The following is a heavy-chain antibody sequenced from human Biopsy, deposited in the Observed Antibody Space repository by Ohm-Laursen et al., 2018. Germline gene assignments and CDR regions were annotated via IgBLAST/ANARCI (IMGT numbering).Heavy chain of an antibody. V-gene: IGHV4-34*01. CDR3: VRGVDYYDPYHYYALDV. D-gene: IGHD3-22*01. CDR2: INHSGRT. J-gene: IGHJ6*02. CDR1: GESFNGYY. Sequence: SETLSLTCSVYGESFNGYYWSWIRQTPGKGLEWIGEINHSGRTNYNPSLKSRVTISVDTSKNQFSLKVRSVTAADPAVYYCVRGVDYYDPYHYYALDVWGQGTTVTVSS.